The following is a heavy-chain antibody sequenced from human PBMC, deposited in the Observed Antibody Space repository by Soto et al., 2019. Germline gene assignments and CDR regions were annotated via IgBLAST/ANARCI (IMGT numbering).Heavy chain of an antibody. J-gene: IGHJ6*02. CDR3: AKDLYSSGWYVEDYYGMDV. D-gene: IGHD6-19*01. CDR1: GFTFSSYA. Sequence: EVQLLESGGGLVQPGGSLRLSCAASGFTFSSYAMSWVRQAPGKGLEWVSAISGSGGSTYYEDSVKGRFTIYRDNSKNSLYLQMNRLRAEDTAVYYCAKDLYSSGWYVEDYYGMDVWGQGTTVTVS. CDR2: ISGSGGST. V-gene: IGHV3-23*01.